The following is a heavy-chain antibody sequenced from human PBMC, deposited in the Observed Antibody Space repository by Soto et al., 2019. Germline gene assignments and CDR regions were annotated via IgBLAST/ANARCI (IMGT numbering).Heavy chain of an antibody. CDR2: INPNSGGT. CDR1: GYTFTGYY. Sequence: QVQLVQSGAEVKKPGASVKVSCKASGYTFTGYYMHWVRQAPGQGLEWMGWINPNSGGTNYAQKFQGWVTMPRDTSISTAYMELSRLRSDDTAVYYCARDAAAVTTRYYYYGMDVWGQGTTVTVSS. J-gene: IGHJ6*02. D-gene: IGHD4-4*01. CDR3: ARDAAAVTTRYYYYGMDV. V-gene: IGHV1-2*04.